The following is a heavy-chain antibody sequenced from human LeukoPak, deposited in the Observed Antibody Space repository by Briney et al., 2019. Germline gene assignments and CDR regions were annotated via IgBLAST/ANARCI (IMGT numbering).Heavy chain of an antibody. CDR2: IYTSGST. CDR3: ARDPKQLGPKVVVAFDI. CDR1: GGSISSYY. D-gene: IGHD6-13*01. V-gene: IGHV4-4*07. J-gene: IGHJ3*02. Sequence: PSETLSLTCTVSGGSISSYYWSWIRQPAGKGLEWIGRIYTSGSTNYNPSLKSRVTMSVDTSKNQFSLKLSSVTAADTAVYYCARDPKQLGPKVVVAFDIWAKGQWSPSLQ.